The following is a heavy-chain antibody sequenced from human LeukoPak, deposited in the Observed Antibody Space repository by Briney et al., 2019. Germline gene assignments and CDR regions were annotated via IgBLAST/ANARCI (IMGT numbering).Heavy chain of an antibody. CDR2: IYTDGST. V-gene: IGHV3-66*01. Sequence: GGSLRLSCAVSGFTVSSRYISWVRQAPGKGLEWVSFIYTDGSTYYAESVKGRSTISRDISKNTAYLQMNSLRAEDTALYFCAVYYYGSFPPTNFDYWGQGTLVTVSS. J-gene: IGHJ4*02. D-gene: IGHD3-10*01. CDR1: GFTVSSRY. CDR3: AVYYYGSFPPTNFDY.